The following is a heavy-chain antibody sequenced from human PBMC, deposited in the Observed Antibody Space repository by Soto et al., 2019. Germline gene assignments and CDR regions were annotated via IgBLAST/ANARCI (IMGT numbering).Heavy chain of an antibody. Sequence: QITLNESGPTPVKPRQPLTLTCTFSGFSLTTSGVGVGWIRQSPGKAPEWLALIYWDDDKRYSPSLKSRLTITNDTSKHQVVLTMADLDPADTAPYYCAPRVLRTVFGLVTTTAIYFDFWGQGTPVAVSS. CDR3: APRVLRTVFGLVTTTAIYFDF. J-gene: IGHJ4*02. V-gene: IGHV2-5*02. CDR1: GFSLTTSGVG. D-gene: IGHD3-3*01. CDR2: IYWDDDK.